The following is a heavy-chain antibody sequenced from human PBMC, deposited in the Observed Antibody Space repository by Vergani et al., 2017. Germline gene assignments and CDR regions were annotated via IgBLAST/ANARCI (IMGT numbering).Heavy chain of an antibody. CDR1: GGSISSSSYY. V-gene: IGHV4-39*07. J-gene: IGHJ4*02. D-gene: IGHD2-15*01. CDR2: IYYSGST. CDR3: ARGVVVAAQFDY. Sequence: QVQLQESGPGLVKPSETLSLTCTVSGGSISSSSYYWGWIRQPPGKGLEWIGSIYYSGSTYYNPSLKSRVTISVDTSKNQFSLKLSSVTAADTAVYYCARGVVVAAQFDYWGQGTLVTVSS.